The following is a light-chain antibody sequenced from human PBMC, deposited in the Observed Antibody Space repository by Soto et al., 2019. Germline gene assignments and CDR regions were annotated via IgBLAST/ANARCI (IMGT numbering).Light chain of an antibody. CDR1: QSIRSS. CDR2: GAS. Sequence: DIQMTQSPSSLSASVGDRVTITCRASQSIRSSLNWYQQKPGKAPKLLIYGASTLQSGVPSRFSGSGSGTDYTLTISSLQPEDFATYYCQQSYRTPTFGQGTRLEIK. V-gene: IGKV1-39*01. CDR3: QQSYRTPT. J-gene: IGKJ5*01.